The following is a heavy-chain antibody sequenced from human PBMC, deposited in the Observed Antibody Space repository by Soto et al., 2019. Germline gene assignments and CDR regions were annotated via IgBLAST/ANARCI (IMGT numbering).Heavy chain of an antibody. CDR1: GYTFTSYD. D-gene: IGHD6-13*01. CDR3: ARGPGSWYYYYMDV. Sequence: QVQLVQSGAEVKKPGASVKVSCKASGYTFTSYDINWVRQATGQGLEWMGWMNPNSGNTGSAQKFQGRVTMTRHTSISTAYMELSSLRSEDTAVYYCARGPGSWYYYYMDVWGKGTTVTVSS. V-gene: IGHV1-8*01. J-gene: IGHJ6*03. CDR2: MNPNSGNT.